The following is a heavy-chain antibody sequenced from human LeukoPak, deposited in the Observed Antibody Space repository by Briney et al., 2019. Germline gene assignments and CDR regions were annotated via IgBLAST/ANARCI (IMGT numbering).Heavy chain of an antibody. CDR1: GFTFSSYA. CDR2: IYSGGST. Sequence: GGSLRLSCAASGFTFSSYAMSWVRQAPGKGLEWVSVIYSGGSTYYADSVKGRFTISRHNSKNTLYLQMNSLRAEDTAVYYCARVGRDYGDSENYYYYYGMDVWGQGTTVTVSS. J-gene: IGHJ6*02. CDR3: ARVGRDYGDSENYYYYYGMDV. D-gene: IGHD4-17*01. V-gene: IGHV3-53*04.